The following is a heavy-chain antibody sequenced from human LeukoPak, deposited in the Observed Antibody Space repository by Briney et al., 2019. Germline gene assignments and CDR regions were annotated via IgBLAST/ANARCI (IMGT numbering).Heavy chain of an antibody. D-gene: IGHD3-22*01. Sequence: SETLSLTCTVSGGSISNGDHYWSWIRQHPGKGLKWIGYIYHSGSTYYNPSLKSRVTISVDRSKNQFSLKLSSVTAADTAVYYCASHDSSGYYGLDYWGQGTLVTVSS. J-gene: IGHJ4*02. CDR2: IYHSGST. CDR1: GGSISNGDHY. V-gene: IGHV4-30-2*01. CDR3: ASHDSSGYYGLDY.